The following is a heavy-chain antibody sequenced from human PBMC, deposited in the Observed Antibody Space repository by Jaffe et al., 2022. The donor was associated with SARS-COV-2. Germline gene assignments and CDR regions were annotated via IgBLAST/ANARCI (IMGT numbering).Heavy chain of an antibody. V-gene: IGHV3-23*01. CDR2: ISGNAKNT. CDR1: GFTFVDYG. J-gene: IGHJ4*02. Sequence: EVQLLESGGGLVQPGGSLRLSCAASGFTFVDYGMAWVRQAPGKGLEWVSTISGNAKNTHYADSVKGRFTISRESSENTLYLQMNSLRTEDTAIYYCVKEVGDPVFFDSWGQGALVTVSS. CDR3: VKEVGDPVFFDS. D-gene: IGHD2-2*01.